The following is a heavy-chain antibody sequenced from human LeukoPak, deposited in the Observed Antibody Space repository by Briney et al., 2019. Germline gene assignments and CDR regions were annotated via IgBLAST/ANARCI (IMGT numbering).Heavy chain of an antibody. CDR2: IIPIFGTA. V-gene: IGHV1-69*06. D-gene: IGHD2-15*01. J-gene: IGHJ3*02. CDR1: GYTFTSYG. CDR3: ARGSIVVVVAARWAFDI. Sequence: SVKVSCKASGYTFTSYGISWVRQAPGQGLEWMGGIIPIFGTANYAQKFQGRVTITADKSTSTAYMELSSLRSGDTAVYYCARGSIVVVVAARWAFDIWGQGTMVTVSS.